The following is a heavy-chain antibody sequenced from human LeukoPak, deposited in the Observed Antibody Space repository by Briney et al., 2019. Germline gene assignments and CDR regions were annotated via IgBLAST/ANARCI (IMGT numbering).Heavy chain of an antibody. CDR1: GFTFSSYS. J-gene: IGHJ4*02. CDR2: ISSSSSYI. Sequence: GGSLRLSRAASGFTFSSYSMNWVRQAPGKGLEWVSSISSSSSYIYYADSVKGRFTISRDNAKNSLYLQMNSLRAEDTAVYYCARVPPRARGDYVGMSDYWGQGTLVTVSS. CDR3: ARVPPRARGDYVGMSDY. V-gene: IGHV3-21*01. D-gene: IGHD4-17*01.